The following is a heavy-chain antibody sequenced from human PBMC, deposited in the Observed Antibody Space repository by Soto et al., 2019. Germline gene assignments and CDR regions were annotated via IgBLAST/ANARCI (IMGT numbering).Heavy chain of an antibody. Sequence: QVQLQQWGAGLLKPSETLSLTCAVYGGSFSGYQWSWIRQTPGKGLEWIGEINDSGNINYNPSLKSRVTILVDTAKKQISLKLSSVTAADTAVYYCARGLILWVGELSRRGGYYYYMDVWGTGTTVTVSS. D-gene: IGHD3-10*01. CDR1: GGSFSGYQ. CDR2: INDSGNI. J-gene: IGHJ6*03. V-gene: IGHV4-34*01. CDR3: ARGLILWVGELSRRGGYYYYMDV.